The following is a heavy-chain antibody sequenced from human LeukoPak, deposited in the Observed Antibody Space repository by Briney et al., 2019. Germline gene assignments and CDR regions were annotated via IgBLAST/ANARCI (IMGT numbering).Heavy chain of an antibody. D-gene: IGHD3-22*01. V-gene: IGHV1-2*02. CDR3: ARMVVVVIADAFDI. CDR1: GYTFTGYY. Sequence: ASVKVSCKASGYTFTGYYMHWVRQAPGQGLEWMGWINPNSGGTNYAQKFQGRVTMTRDTSISTAYMEQSRLRSDDTAVYYCARMVVVVIADAFDIWGQGTMVTVSS. CDR2: INPNSGGT. J-gene: IGHJ3*02.